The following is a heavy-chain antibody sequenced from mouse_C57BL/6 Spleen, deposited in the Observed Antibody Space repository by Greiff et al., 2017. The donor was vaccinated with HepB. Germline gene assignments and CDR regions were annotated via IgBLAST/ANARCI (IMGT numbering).Heavy chain of an antibody. V-gene: IGHV1-64*01. CDR1: GYTFTSYW. J-gene: IGHJ3*01. CDR3: AEDYYGSSYAAWFAY. D-gene: IGHD1-1*01. Sequence: QVQLQQSGAELVKPGASVKLSCKASGYTFTSYWMHWVKQRPGQGLEWIGMIHPNSGSTNYNEKFKSKATLTVDKSSSTAYMQLSSLTSEDSAVYYCAEDYYGSSYAAWFAYWGQGTLVTVSA. CDR2: IHPNSGST.